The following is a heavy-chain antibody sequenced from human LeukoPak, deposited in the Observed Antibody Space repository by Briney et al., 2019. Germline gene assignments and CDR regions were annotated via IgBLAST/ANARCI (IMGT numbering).Heavy chain of an antibody. CDR3: ARDYKVATRSVFDY. J-gene: IGHJ4*02. V-gene: IGHV4-59*11. CDR2: IYYSGST. CDR1: GASITTHY. Sequence: PSETLSLTCTVSGASITTHYWSWIRQPPGKGLEWIGYIYYSGSTNYNPSLKSRVTISVDTSKNQFSLKLSSVTAADTAVYYCARDYKVATRSVFDYWGQGTLVTVSS. D-gene: IGHD5-12*01.